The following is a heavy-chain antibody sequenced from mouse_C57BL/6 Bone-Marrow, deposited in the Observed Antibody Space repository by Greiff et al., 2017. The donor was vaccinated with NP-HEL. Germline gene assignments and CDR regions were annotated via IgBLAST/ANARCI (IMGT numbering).Heavy chain of an antibody. V-gene: IGHV1-75*01. Sequence: VQLQQSGPELVKPGASVKISCKASGYTFTDYYLNWVKQRPGQGLEWIGWIFPGSGSTYYNEKFKGKATLTVDQSSSTAYMLLSSLTSEDSAVYFCARERCSRGADYWGQGTTLTVSS. CDR3: ARERCSRGADY. CDR1: GYTFTDYY. D-gene: IGHD1-1*01. J-gene: IGHJ2*01. CDR2: IFPGSGST.